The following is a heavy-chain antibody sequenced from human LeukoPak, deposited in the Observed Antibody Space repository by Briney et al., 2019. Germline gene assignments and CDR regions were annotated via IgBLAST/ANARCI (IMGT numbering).Heavy chain of an antibody. CDR1: GFTFSSYA. D-gene: IGHD3-10*01. CDR2: ISGSGGST. CDR3: AKVGYGSGSGYGFVDY. J-gene: IGHJ4*02. Sequence: GGSLRLSCAASGFTFSSYAMSWVRQAPGKGLEWVSAISGSGGSTYYADSVKGRFTISRDNSKNTLYLQMNSLRAEDTAVYYCAKVGYGSGSGYGFVDYWGQGTLVTVSS. V-gene: IGHV3-23*01.